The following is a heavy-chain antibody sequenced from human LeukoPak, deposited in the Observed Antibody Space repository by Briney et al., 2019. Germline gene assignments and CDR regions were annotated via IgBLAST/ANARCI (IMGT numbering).Heavy chain of an antibody. CDR1: GYSISSGYY. V-gene: IGHV4-38-2*02. CDR3: AIQGGFWSGYYNLGPPDGY. Sequence: PSETLSLTCTVSGYSISSGYYWGWIRQPPGKGLEWTGSIYHSVTGLEWLGAIYRSGSTCYNPSLKSRVAISVDTSKNQFSLKLSSVTAADTAVYYCAIQGGFWSGYYNLGPPDGYWGQGTLVTVST. D-gene: IGHD3-3*01. J-gene: IGHJ4*02. CDR2: IYHSVTGLEWLGAIYRSGST.